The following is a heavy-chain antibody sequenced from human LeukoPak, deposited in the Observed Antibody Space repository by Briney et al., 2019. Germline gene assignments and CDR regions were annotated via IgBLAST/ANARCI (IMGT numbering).Heavy chain of an antibody. Sequence: PSETLSLTCTVSGGSISSSSYYWGWIRQPPGKGLEWISYIGSGTTTVYYADSVKGRFTISRDNVKNSLYLQMNSLRVEDTAVYYCARHNYHERGSTDYWGQGTLVTVSS. CDR1: GGSISSSS. CDR2: IGSGTTTV. J-gene: IGHJ4*02. CDR3: ARHNYHERGSTDY. V-gene: IGHV3-48*01. D-gene: IGHD5-24*01.